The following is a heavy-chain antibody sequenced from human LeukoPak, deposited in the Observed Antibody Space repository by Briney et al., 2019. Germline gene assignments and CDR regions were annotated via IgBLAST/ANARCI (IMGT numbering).Heavy chain of an antibody. J-gene: IGHJ6*02. Sequence: PGGSLRLSCAASGFTFSNYAFHWVRQPPGKGLEWAAVISYEGSVTYYADSVKGRFTISRDNSKNTLYLQMNSLRAEDTAVYYCARDRASFPSYYDFWSGRSYYYYGMDVWGQGTTVTVSS. CDR3: ARDRASFPSYYDFWSGRSYYYYGMDV. CDR2: ISYEGSVT. V-gene: IGHV3-30*04. D-gene: IGHD3-3*01. CDR1: GFTFSNYA.